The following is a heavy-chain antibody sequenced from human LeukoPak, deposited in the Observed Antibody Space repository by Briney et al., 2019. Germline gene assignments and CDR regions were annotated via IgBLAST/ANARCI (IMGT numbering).Heavy chain of an antibody. V-gene: IGHV3-66*01. D-gene: IGHD2-15*01. CDR2: IYSGGTT. CDR3: AKVASGGNCYQSDY. J-gene: IGHJ4*02. CDR1: GFTVSSDY. Sequence: HAGGSLRLSCSASGFTVSSDYMSWVRQAPGKGLAWLSVIYSGGTTYYADSVKGRFTISRDNSKNTLYLQMNSLRADDTAIYYCAKVASGGNCYQSDYWGQGTLVTVSS.